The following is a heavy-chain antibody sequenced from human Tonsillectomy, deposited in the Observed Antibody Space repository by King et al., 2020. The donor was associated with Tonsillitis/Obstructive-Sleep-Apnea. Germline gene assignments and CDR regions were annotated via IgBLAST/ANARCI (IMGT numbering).Heavy chain of an antibody. D-gene: IGHD3-10*01. V-gene: IGHV3-33*01. J-gene: IGHJ6*02. CDR3: ARFGEFYYYYGRDX. Sequence: VQLVESGGGVVQPGRSLRLSCAASGFTFSSYGMHWVRQAPGKGLEWVAVIWYDGSNKYYADSVKGRFTISRDNSKNTLYLQMNSLRAEDTAVYYCARFGEFYYYYGRDXWGXGTTVTVSS. CDR1: GFTFSSYG. CDR2: IWYDGSNK.